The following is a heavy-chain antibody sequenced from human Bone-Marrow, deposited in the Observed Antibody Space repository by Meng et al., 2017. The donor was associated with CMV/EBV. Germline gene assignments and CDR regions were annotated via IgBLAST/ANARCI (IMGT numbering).Heavy chain of an antibody. CDR2: ISGSGGNI. D-gene: IGHD2-21*01. CDR1: GFTFDTSA. CDR3: ATGDLVVMIAIPLDY. J-gene: IGHJ4*02. Sequence: GESLKISCTASGFTFDTSAMSWVRQAPGKGLEWVSSISGSGGNIYYSDSVKGRFTISRDNSRKTLFLQADSLRAEDTAVYYCATGDLVVMIAIPLDYWGQGTLVTVSS. V-gene: IGHV3-23*01.